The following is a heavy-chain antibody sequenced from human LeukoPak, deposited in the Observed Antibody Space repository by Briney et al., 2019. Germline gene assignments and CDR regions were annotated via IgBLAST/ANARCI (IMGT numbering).Heavy chain of an antibody. CDR1: GFTFRSYG. Sequence: PGGSLRLSCAASGFTFRSYGMHWVRQAPGKGLEWVAFIRYDGNNKYYADSVKGRFTIFRDNSRDTLYLQMNSLRTEDTAVYYCATDHYDSSGRDYWGQGTLVTVSS. D-gene: IGHD3-22*01. J-gene: IGHJ4*02. V-gene: IGHV3-30*02. CDR3: ATDHYDSSGRDY. CDR2: IRYDGNNK.